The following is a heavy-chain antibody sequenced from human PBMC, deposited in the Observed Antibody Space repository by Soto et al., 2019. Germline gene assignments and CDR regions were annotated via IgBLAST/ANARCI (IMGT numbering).Heavy chain of an antibody. J-gene: IGHJ4*02. D-gene: IGHD3-9*01. V-gene: IGHV1-69*02. CDR3: ARKTHYDILTGSPYYFDY. CDR2: IIPILGIA. Sequence: SVKVSCKASGGTFSSYTISWVRQAPGQGLEWMGRIIPILGIANYAQKFQGRVTITADKSTSTAYMELSSLRSEDTAVYYCARKTHYDILTGSPYYFDYWGQGTLVTVSS. CDR1: GGTFSSYT.